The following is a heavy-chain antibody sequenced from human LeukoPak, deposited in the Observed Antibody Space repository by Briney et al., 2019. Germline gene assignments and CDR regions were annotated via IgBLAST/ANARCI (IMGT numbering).Heavy chain of an antibody. D-gene: IGHD3-3*01. CDR1: GGSIRGTSYY. CDR3: ARVHQSNYDFWSGYYSGYYYYYYMDV. CDR2: LYYSGTT. J-gene: IGHJ6*03. Sequence: PSETLSLTCTVSGGSIRGTSYYLGWIRQTPGEGLEWIGGLYYSGTTYYNPSLESRVTISLDPSKNQFSLKLSSVTAADTAVYYCARVHQSNYDFWSGYYSGYYYYYYMDVWGKGTTVTVSS. V-gene: IGHV4-39*07.